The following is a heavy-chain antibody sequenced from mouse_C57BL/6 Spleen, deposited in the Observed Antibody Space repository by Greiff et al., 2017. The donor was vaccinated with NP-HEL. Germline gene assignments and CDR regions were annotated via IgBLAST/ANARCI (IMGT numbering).Heavy chain of an antibody. CDR2: ISSGRSTI. V-gene: IGHV5-17*01. CDR3: ARRYGSSYGAMDY. CDR1: GFPFSDYG. J-gene: IGHJ4*01. Sequence: EVKVVESGGGLVKPGGSLKLSCAASGFPFSDYGMHWVRQAPEKGLGWVAYISSGRSTIYYADTVRGRFTISRDNAKNTLFLQMTSLRSEDTAMYYCARRYGSSYGAMDYWGQGTSVTVSS. D-gene: IGHD1-1*01.